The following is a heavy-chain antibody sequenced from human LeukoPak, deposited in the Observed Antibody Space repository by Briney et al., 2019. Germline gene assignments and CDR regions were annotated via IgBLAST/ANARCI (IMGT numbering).Heavy chain of an antibody. Sequence: GGSLRLSCAASGFTFSSYSMNWVRQAPGKGLEWVSSISSSSSYIYYADSVKGRFTISRDNAKNSLYLRMNSLRAEDTAVYYCARDLSNFGEVDYWGQGTLVTVSS. CDR3: ARDLSNFGEVDY. J-gene: IGHJ4*02. CDR2: ISSSSSYI. V-gene: IGHV3-21*01. D-gene: IGHD4-11*01. CDR1: GFTFSSYS.